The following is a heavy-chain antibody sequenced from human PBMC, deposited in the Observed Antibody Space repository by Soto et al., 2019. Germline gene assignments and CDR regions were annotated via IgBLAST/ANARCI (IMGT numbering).Heavy chain of an antibody. CDR3: VRVGVGIGNHFDS. CDR2: IHYSGRT. V-gene: IGHV4-59*12. J-gene: IGHJ4*02. D-gene: IGHD1-26*01. CDR1: NGSISGFY. Sequence: SETLSLTCSVYNGSISGFYWTWIRQPPGKILEWIGYIHYSGRTDYNPSLTSRATMSDDTSKNQFSLNLKSITAADTAVYYCVRVGVGIGNHFDSWGRGTLVTVSS.